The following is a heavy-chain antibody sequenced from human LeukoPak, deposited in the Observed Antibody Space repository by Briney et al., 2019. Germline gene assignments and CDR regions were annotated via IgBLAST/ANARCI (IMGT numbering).Heavy chain of an antibody. V-gene: IGHV3-11*05. Sequence: GGSLRLSCAASGFTFSTYAMTWVRQAPGKGLEWVSYISGSTRYTNYADSVKGRFTISRDNAKNSLYLQMNSLRAEDTAVYYCGRALGHYGSGSYYSDFWGQGTLVTVSS. D-gene: IGHD3-10*01. CDR1: GFTFSTYA. CDR3: GRALGHYGSGSYYSDF. CDR2: ISGSTRYT. J-gene: IGHJ4*02.